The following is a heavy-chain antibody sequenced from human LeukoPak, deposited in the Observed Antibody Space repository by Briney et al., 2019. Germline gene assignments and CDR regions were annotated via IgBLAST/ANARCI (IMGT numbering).Heavy chain of an antibody. V-gene: IGHV1/OR15-1*01. CDR2: INPNSGGT. Sequence: ASVKVSCKASGYIFTDYYMHWVRQAPGQELGWMGRINPNSGGTNYAQKFQGRVTMTRDTSISTAYTELSSLRSEDTAVYYCGIDYGAQAFDIWGQGTMVTVSS. CDR3: GIDYGAQAFDI. CDR1: GYIFTDYY. J-gene: IGHJ3*02. D-gene: IGHD4-17*01.